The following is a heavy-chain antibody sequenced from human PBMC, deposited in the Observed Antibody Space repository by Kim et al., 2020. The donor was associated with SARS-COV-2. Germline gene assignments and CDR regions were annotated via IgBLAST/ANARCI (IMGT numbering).Heavy chain of an antibody. D-gene: IGHD3-16*01. CDR2: ICGSGSST. CDR1: GFTFSSYA. J-gene: IGHJ4*02. V-gene: IGHV3-23*01. CDR3: ATIGAY. Sequence: GGSLRLSCAASGFTFSSYAMSWVRQAPGKGLEWVSTICGSGSSTNYADSVKGRFTVSRDNSKNTLFLQMYSLRAEETGAYYCATIGAYWGQGTLVTVSS.